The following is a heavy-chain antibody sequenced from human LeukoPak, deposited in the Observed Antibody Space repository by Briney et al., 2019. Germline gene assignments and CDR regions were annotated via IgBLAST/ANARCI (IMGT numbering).Heavy chain of an antibody. CDR2: ISGSGGST. CDR3: AKRRKNSSSYNY. J-gene: IGHJ4*02. V-gene: IGHV3-23*01. D-gene: IGHD6-6*01. CDR1: GFTFSSYA. Sequence: GSLRLSCAASGFTFSSYAMSWVRQAPGKGLEWVSAISGSGGSTYYADSVKGRFTISRDNSKNTLYLQMNSLRAEDTAVYYCAKRRKNSSSYNYWGQGTLVTVSS.